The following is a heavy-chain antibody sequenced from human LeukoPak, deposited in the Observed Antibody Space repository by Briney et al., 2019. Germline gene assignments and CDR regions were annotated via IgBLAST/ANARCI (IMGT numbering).Heavy chain of an antibody. V-gene: IGHV1-18*01. CDR2: ISAYNDNT. D-gene: IGHD3-9*01. CDR1: GYTFTSYG. J-gene: IGHJ6*02. Sequence: ASVKVSCKASGYTFTSYGISWVRQAPGQGLEWMGWISAYNDNTNYAQKLQGRVTMTTDTSTSTAYMGLRSLRSDDTAVYYCARGRDILTGYGYYYYYGMDVWGQGTTVTVSS. CDR3: ARGRDILTGYGYYYYYGMDV.